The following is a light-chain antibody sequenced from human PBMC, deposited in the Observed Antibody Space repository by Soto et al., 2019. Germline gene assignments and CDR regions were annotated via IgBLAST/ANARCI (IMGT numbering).Light chain of an antibody. Sequence: SVGDRVTITCRASQGIRNDLGWYQQKPGKAPKLLIYAASSLQSGVPSRFSGSGSGTDFTLTISSLQPEDFATYYCLQDYNYPRTFGQGTKVDIK. CDR3: LQDYNYPRT. CDR1: QGIRND. V-gene: IGKV1-6*01. J-gene: IGKJ1*01. CDR2: AAS.